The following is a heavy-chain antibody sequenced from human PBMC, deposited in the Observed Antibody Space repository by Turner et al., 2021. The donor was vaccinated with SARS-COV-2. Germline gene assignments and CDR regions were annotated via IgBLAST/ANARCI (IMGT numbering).Heavy chain of an antibody. J-gene: IGHJ6*02. Sequence: EVQLVESGGGLVKPGGSLRLSCAASGFIFSSYNMTWVRQAPGKGLEWVSSISSRSSYTYYADSVKGRFTSSRDNAKNSLYLQMNSLRAEDTAVYYCARDYYDFWSGYNSYYYGMDVWGQGTTVTVSS. CDR3: ARDYYDFWSGYNSYYYGMDV. CDR2: ISSRSSYT. CDR1: GFIFSSYN. V-gene: IGHV3-21*01. D-gene: IGHD3-3*01.